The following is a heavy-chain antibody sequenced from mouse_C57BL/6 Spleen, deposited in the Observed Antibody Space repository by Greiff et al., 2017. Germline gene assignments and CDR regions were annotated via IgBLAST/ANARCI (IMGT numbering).Heavy chain of an antibody. J-gene: IGHJ3*01. D-gene: IGHD1-1*01. Sequence: EVQLQQSGPELVKPGASVKIPCKASGYTFTDYNMDWVKQSHGKSLEWIGDINPNNGGTIYNQKFKGKATLTVDKSSSTAYMELRSLTSEDTAVYYCARGYGSSYWFAYWGQGTLVTVSA. CDR1: GYTFTDYN. CDR2: INPNNGGT. V-gene: IGHV1-18*01. CDR3: ARGYGSSYWFAY.